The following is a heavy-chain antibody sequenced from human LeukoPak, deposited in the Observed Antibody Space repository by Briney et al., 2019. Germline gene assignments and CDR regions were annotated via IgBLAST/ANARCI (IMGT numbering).Heavy chain of an antibody. V-gene: IGHV1-2*02. D-gene: IGHD6-13*01. CDR1: GYTFTSYD. CDR2: INLDSGGT. Sequence: ASVKVSCKASGYTFTSYDISWVRQAPGQGLEWMGWINLDSGGTNYEQNFQGRVTMTRDTSISTAYMELSRLTFDDTAVYYCARVPLPYSSSWYNPPDDWGQGTLVTVSP. J-gene: IGHJ4*02. CDR3: ARVPLPYSSSWYNPPDD.